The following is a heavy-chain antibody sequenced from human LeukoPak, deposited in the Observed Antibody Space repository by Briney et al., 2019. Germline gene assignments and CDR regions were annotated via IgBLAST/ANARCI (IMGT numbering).Heavy chain of an antibody. V-gene: IGHV3-23*01. CDR1: GYTFDTYG. Sequence: PGGSLRLSCEASGYTFDTYGMSWVRQAPGRGLEYVSAISGISANTHYADSLQGSFTMTRDNSNNTVFLQMSRLRGEDTAVYYCAKTSRRFLEWPRLYFLDSWGQGTLVTVSS. J-gene: IGHJ4*02. D-gene: IGHD3-3*01. CDR3: AKTSRRFLEWPRLYFLDS. CDR2: ISGISANT.